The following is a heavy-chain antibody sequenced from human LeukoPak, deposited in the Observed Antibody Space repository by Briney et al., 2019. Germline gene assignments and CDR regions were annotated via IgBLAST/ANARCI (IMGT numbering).Heavy chain of an antibody. CDR2: INAGNGNT. CDR3: AVHCSSTSCYPTDVGY. Sequence: ASVKVSCKASGYTFTSYAMHWARRAPGQRLEWMGWINAGNGNTKYSQKFQGRVTITRDTSASTAYMELSSLRSEDTAVYYCAVHCSSTSCYPTDVGYWGQGTLVTVSS. J-gene: IGHJ4*02. CDR1: GYTFTSYA. D-gene: IGHD2-2*01. V-gene: IGHV1-3*01.